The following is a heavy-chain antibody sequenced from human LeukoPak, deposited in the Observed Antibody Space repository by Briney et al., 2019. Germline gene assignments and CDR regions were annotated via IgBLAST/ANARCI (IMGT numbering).Heavy chain of an antibody. CDR2: IYSGGST. V-gene: IGHV3-53*01. D-gene: IGHD7-27*01. CDR3: ATERNWVFDY. CDR1: GFMVSNNY. Sequence: GGSLRLSCAASGFMVSNNYMSWVRQAPGKGLEWVSVIYSGGSTYYADSVKGRFTISRDNSKNTLYVQMNSLRAEDTAVYYCATERNWVFDYWGQGTLVTVSS. J-gene: IGHJ4*02.